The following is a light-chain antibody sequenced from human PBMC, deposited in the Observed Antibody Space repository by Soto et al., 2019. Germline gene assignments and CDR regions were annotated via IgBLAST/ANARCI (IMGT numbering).Light chain of an antibody. CDR2: QAS. CDR3: QQYQTYPWT. V-gene: IGKV1-5*03. Sequence: DIQMTQSPSTLSAFVGDRVTITCRAGQRISTWLAWYQQKPGKAPKLLIYQASSLESGVPSRFSGSGSGTEFTPTISSLQPDDFATYYCQQYQTYPWTFGQGTKVEIK. CDR1: QRISTW. J-gene: IGKJ1*01.